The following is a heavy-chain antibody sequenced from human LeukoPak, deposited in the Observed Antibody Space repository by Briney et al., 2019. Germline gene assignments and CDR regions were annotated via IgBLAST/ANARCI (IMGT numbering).Heavy chain of an antibody. Sequence: GASVKVSCKASGYTFTKYDISWVRQAAGQGLEWMGWMNPNSGDTGYAQKFQGRVSITRDTSISTAYMELSSLRSEDTAVYYCARNSRLCTSCPDYWGQGTLVTVSS. V-gene: IGHV1-8*03. J-gene: IGHJ4*02. CDR3: ARNSRLCTSCPDY. CDR2: MNPNSGDT. D-gene: IGHD2-2*01. CDR1: GYTFTKYD.